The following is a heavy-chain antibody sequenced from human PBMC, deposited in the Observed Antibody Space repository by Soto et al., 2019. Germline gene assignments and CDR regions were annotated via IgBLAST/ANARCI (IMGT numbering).Heavy chain of an antibody. D-gene: IGHD5-12*01. CDR3: ARDNSDRLWRDGYNLPWFDP. J-gene: IGHJ5*02. V-gene: IGHV1-69*01. CDR2: IIPIFGTA. CDR1: GGTFSSYA. Sequence: QVQLVQSGAEVKKPGSSVKVSCKASGGTFSSYAISWVRQAPGQGLECMGGIIPIFGTANYAQKFQGRVTMTADESTSTAYMELSSLRSEDTAVDYCARDNSDRLWRDGYNLPWFDPWGQGTLVTVSS.